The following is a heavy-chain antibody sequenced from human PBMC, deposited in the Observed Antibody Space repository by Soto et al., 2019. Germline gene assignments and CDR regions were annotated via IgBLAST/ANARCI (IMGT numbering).Heavy chain of an antibody. CDR3: ARLVYLDSSGYYYAYYFDY. CDR2: IYHSGST. Sequence: QVQLQESGPGLVKPSGTLSLTCAVSGGSISSSNWWSWVRQPPGKGLEWIGEIYHSGSTNYNPSLKSRVTISVDKSKYQFSLKLSSVTAADTAVYYCARLVYLDSSGYYYAYYFDYWGQGTLVTVSS. J-gene: IGHJ4*02. D-gene: IGHD3-22*01. CDR1: GGSISSSNW. V-gene: IGHV4-4*02.